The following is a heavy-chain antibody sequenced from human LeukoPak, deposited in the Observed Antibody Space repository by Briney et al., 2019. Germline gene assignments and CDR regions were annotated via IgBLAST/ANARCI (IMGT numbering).Heavy chain of an antibody. Sequence: GGSLRLSCAAYGFTVSSDYMSWVRQAPGKGLEWVSAISGSGGSTYYADSVKGRFTISRDNSKNTLYLQMNSLRAEDTAVYYCAKGAPMYSSSWYVGYWGQGTLVTVSS. CDR1: GFTVSSDY. CDR3: AKGAPMYSSSWYVGY. V-gene: IGHV3-23*01. J-gene: IGHJ4*02. D-gene: IGHD6-13*01. CDR2: ISGSGGST.